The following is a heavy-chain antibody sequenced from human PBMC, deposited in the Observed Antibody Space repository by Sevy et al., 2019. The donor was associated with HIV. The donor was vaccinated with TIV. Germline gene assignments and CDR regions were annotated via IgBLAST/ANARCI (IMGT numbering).Heavy chain of an antibody. Sequence: GGSLRLSCAASGFTFSSYSMNWVRQAPGKGLEWVSYISSSSSTIYYADSVKGRFTISRDNAKNSLYLQMNSLRDEDTAVYYCAGIHSSPYYYGMDVWGQGTTVTVSS. CDR3: AGIHSSPYYYGMDV. J-gene: IGHJ6*02. D-gene: IGHD4-4*01. V-gene: IGHV3-48*02. CDR2: ISSSSSTI. CDR1: GFTFSSYS.